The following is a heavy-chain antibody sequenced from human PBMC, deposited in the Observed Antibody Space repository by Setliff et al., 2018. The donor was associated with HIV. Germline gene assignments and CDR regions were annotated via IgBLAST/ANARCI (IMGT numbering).Heavy chain of an antibody. CDR2: ISPSSTII. CDR3: ARDFCGSSCSSGYGYFDH. J-gene: IGHJ4*02. D-gene: IGHD2-15*01. Sequence: PGGSLRLSCGASGFSFSSYSMNWVRQAPGKGLEWVSYISPSSTIIYYPDSVKGRFTTSRDNARNSLYLEMTSLRADDTAVYYCARDFCGSSCSSGYGYFDHWGQGTLVTVSS. CDR1: GFSFSSYS. V-gene: IGHV3-48*01.